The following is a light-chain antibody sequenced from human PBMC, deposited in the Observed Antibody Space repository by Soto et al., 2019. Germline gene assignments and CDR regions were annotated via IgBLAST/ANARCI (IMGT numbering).Light chain of an antibody. Sequence: QSALTQPASVSASPGQSITISCTGTSSDIGAYNSVSWYQQLPGKAPQLMIYDVSFRPSGISSRFSGFKSGNTASLTISGLRPDDDADYYCASYTTARIRVFGGGTKLTVL. J-gene: IGLJ2*01. CDR3: ASYTTARIRV. CDR2: DVS. CDR1: SSDIGAYNS. V-gene: IGLV2-14*03.